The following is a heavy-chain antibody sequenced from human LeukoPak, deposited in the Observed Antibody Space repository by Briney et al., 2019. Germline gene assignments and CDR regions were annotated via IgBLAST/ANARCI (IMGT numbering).Heavy chain of an antibody. J-gene: IGHJ4*02. CDR3: AKGDNYYGSGSYPDY. D-gene: IGHD3-10*01. CDR1: GFSSYG. Sequence: GGSLRLSCAASGFSSYGMHWVRQAPGKGLEWVAFIRYDGSNKYYADSVKGGFTISRDNSRNTLYLQMNSLRAEDTAVYYCAKGDNYYGSGSYPDYWGQGTLVTVSS. CDR2: IRYDGSNK. V-gene: IGHV3-30*02.